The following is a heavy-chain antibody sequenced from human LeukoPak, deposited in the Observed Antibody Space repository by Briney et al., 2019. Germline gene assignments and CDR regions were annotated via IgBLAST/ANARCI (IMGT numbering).Heavy chain of an antibody. J-gene: IGHJ4*02. CDR3: ARYSSSWCFDY. Sequence: ASVKVSCKASGYSFTSYGITWVRQAPGQGLEWMGWISAYNGNTNFAQKLQGRVTMTTDTSTSTAYMELRSLRSDDTAVYYCARYSSSWCFDYWGQGTLVTVSS. CDR1: GYSFTSYG. CDR2: ISAYNGNT. D-gene: IGHD6-13*01. V-gene: IGHV1-18*01.